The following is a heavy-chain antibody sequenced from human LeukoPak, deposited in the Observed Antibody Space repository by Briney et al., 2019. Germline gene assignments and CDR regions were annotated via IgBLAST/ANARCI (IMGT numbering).Heavy chain of an antibody. CDR3: ARDKSSSFHDAFDI. J-gene: IGHJ3*02. CDR2: ISSSSSYI. V-gene: IGHV3-21*01. CDR1: GFTFSSYS. Sequence: GGSLRLSCAASGFTFSSYSMNWVRQAPGKGPEWVSSISSSSSYIYYADSVKGRFTISRDNAKNSLYLQMNSLRAEDTAVYYCARDKSSSFHDAFDIWGQGTMVTVSS. D-gene: IGHD6-13*01.